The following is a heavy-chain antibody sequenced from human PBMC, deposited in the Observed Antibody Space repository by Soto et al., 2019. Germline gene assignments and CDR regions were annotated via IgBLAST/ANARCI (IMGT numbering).Heavy chain of an antibody. Sequence: QVQLVESGGGVVQPGRSLRLSCAASGFPFTTYGMHWVREGPGKGLEWVAVISYDGSNKYYADSVKGRFTISRDNSKNTLYLQMNSLRPEDTALYYCVGGQYYFDSRGQGTLATVSS. CDR1: GFPFTTYG. CDR2: ISYDGSNK. D-gene: IGHD3-10*01. J-gene: IGHJ4*02. V-gene: IGHV3-30*03. CDR3: VGGQYYFDS.